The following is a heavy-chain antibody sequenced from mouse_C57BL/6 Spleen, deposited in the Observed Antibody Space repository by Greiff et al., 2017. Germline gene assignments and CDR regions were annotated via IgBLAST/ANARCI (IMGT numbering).Heavy chain of an antibody. J-gene: IGHJ1*03. CDR2: ISSGSSTI. D-gene: IGHD4-1*01. CDR3: AREAENWDARYFDV. Sequence: EVKLMESGGGLVKPGGSLKLSCAASGFTFSDYGMHWVRQAPEKGLEWVAYISSGSSTIYYADTVKGRFTISRDNAKNTLFLQMTSLRSEDTAMYYCAREAENWDARYFDVWGTGTTVTVSS. CDR1: GFTFSDYG. V-gene: IGHV5-17*01.